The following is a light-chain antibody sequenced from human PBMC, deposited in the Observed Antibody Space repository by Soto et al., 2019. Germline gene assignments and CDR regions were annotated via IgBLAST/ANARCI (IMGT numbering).Light chain of an antibody. CDR1: SSDVGSYNL. CDR2: EVS. Sequence: QSVLTQAASVSGSPGQSSTISCTGTSSDVGSYNLVSWYQQHPGKAPKLMIYEVSKRPSGVSNRFSGSKSGNTASLTISGLQAEDEADYYCCLGVFGTGTKVTVL. V-gene: IGLV2-23*02. J-gene: IGLJ1*01. CDR3: CLGV.